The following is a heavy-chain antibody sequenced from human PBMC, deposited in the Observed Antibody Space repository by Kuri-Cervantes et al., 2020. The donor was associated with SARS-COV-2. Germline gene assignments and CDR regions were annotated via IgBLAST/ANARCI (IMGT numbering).Heavy chain of an antibody. J-gene: IGHJ3*02. V-gene: IGHV4-61*01. CDR2: IYYSGST. CDR1: GGSVSSGSYY. Sequence: SETLSLTCTVSGGSVSSGSYYWSWIRQPPGKGLEWIGYIYYSGSTNYNPSLKSRVTISVDTSENQFSLKLSSVTAADTAVYYCARVPRFCTNGVCYAFDIWGQGTMVTVSS. CDR3: ARVPRFCTNGVCYAFDI. D-gene: IGHD2-8*01.